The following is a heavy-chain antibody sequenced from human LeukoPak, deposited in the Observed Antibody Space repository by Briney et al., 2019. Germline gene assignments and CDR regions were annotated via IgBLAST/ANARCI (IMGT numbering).Heavy chain of an antibody. D-gene: IGHD4/OR15-4a*01. CDR1: GFTFSSYA. Sequence: PGRSLRLSCAASGFTFSSYAMHWVRQAPGKGLEWVAVIALDAYREYHADSVKGRFTISRDNSKNTLYLRMNSLRAEDTAVYYCARDFSGASRIDYWGQGTLVTVSS. V-gene: IGHV3-30-3*01. CDR2: IALDAYRE. J-gene: IGHJ4*02. CDR3: ARDFSGASRIDY.